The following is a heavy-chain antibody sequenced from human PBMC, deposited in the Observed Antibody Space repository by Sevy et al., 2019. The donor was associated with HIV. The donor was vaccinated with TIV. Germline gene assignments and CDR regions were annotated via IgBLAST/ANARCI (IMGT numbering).Heavy chain of an antibody. CDR3: ARSNCSGGSCHVGYYYYGMDV. CDR2: IIPIFGTA. V-gene: IGHV1-69*13. J-gene: IGHJ6*02. CDR1: GGTFSSYA. D-gene: IGHD2-15*01. Sequence: ASVKVSCKASGGTFSSYAISWLRQAPGQGLEWMGGIIPIFGTANYAQKFQGRVTITADESTSTAYMELSSLRSEDTAVYYCARSNCSGGSCHVGYYYYGMDVWGQGTTVTVSS.